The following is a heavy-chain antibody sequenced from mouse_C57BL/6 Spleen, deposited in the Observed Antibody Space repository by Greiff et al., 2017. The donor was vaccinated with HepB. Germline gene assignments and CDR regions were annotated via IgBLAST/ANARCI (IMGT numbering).Heavy chain of an antibody. V-gene: IGHV10-1*01. D-gene: IGHD2-3*01. CDR3: VRDGYYPFFAY. CDR2: IRSKSNNYAT. Sequence: DVMLVESGGGLVQPKGSLKLSCAASGFSFNTYAMNWVRQAPGKGLEWVARIRSKSNNYATYYADSVKDRFTISRDDSESMLYLQMNNLKTEDTAMYYCVRDGYYPFFAYWGQGTLVTVSA. CDR1: GFSFNTYA. J-gene: IGHJ3*01.